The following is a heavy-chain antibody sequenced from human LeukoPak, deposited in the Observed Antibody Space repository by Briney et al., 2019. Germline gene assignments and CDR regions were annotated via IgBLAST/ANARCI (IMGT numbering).Heavy chain of an antibody. D-gene: IGHD3-3*01. Sequence: SETLSLTCTVSGGSISSYYWSWIRQPPGKGLEWIGYIYYSGNTYYNPSLKSRVTISVDTSKNQFSLKLSSVTAADTAVYYCARSETTYYDFWSGSIYFDHWGQGTLVTVSS. CDR3: ARSETTYYDFWSGSIYFDH. J-gene: IGHJ4*02. V-gene: IGHV4-59*04. CDR2: IYYSGNT. CDR1: GGSISSYY.